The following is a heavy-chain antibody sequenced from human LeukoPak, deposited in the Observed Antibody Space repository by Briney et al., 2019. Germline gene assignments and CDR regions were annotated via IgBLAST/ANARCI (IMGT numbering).Heavy chain of an antibody. D-gene: IGHD3-3*01. CDR3: ANYDFWSGFDYYYYMDV. CDR1: GFTFSSYG. CDR2: IRYDGSKK. V-gene: IGHV3-30*02. Sequence: GGSLRLSCAASGFTFSSYGMYWVRQAPGKGLEWVAFIRYDGSKKYYADSVEGRFTISRDNSKNTLYLQMNSLRAEDTAVYYCANYDFWSGFDYYYYMDVWGKGTTVTVSS. J-gene: IGHJ6*03.